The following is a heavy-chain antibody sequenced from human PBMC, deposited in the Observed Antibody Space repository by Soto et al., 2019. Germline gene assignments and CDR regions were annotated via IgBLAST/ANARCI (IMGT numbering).Heavy chain of an antibody. Sequence: ASVKVSCKASGYVFSSSFVHWVRQAPGQGLEWMAVINPTVGSTSYAHNFQGRIAVTRDTSTATVYLDLSSLRSADTAIYYCAREVNTVIMPGDTEDYSGLDVWG. CDR1: GYVFSSSF. CDR2: INPTVGST. CDR3: AREVNTVIMPGDTEDYSGLDV. J-gene: IGHJ6*02. D-gene: IGHD2-21*02. V-gene: IGHV1-46*01.